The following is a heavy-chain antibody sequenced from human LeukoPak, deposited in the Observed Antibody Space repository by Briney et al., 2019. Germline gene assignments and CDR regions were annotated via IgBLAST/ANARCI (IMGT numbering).Heavy chain of an antibody. CDR3: AKANTVTKRYFDY. Sequence: PGRSLRLSCAASGFTFSSYGMHWVRQAPGKGLEWVAVISYDGSNKYYADSVKGRFTISRDNSKNTLYLQMNSRRAEDTAVYYCAKANTVTKRYFDYWGQGTLVTVSS. CDR1: GFTFSSYG. CDR2: ISYDGSNK. V-gene: IGHV3-30*18. D-gene: IGHD4-17*01. J-gene: IGHJ4*02.